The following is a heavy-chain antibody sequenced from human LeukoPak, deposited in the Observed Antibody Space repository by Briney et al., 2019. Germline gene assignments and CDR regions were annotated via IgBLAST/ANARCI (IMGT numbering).Heavy chain of an antibody. CDR3: ARDQFGSAVVTPFAFMDY. Sequence: ETLSLTCTVSGGSISSSSYYWGWIRQPPGKGLEWIGSIYYSGSTYYNPSLKSRVTISVDTSKNQFSLKLSSVTAADTAVYYCARDQFGSAVVTPFAFMDYWGQGTLVTVSS. CDR1: GGSISSSSYY. J-gene: IGHJ4*02. V-gene: IGHV4-39*07. CDR2: IYYSGST. D-gene: IGHD4-23*01.